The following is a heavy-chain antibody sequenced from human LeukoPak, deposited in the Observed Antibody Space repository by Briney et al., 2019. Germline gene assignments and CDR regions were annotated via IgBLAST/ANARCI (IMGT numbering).Heavy chain of an antibody. V-gene: IGHV4-59*12. CDR2: IYYSGST. J-gene: IGHJ3*02. Sequence: SETLSLTCTVSGVSISSYYWSWIRQPPGKGLEWIGYIYYSGSTNYNPSLKSRVTISVDTSKNQFSLKLSSVTAADTAVYFCARDSHAYFDAFDIWGQGTMVTVSS. CDR3: ARDSHAYFDAFDI. D-gene: IGHD2/OR15-2a*01. CDR1: GVSISSYY.